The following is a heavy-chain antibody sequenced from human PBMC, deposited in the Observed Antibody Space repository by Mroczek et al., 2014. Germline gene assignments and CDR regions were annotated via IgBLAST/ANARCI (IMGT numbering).Heavy chain of an antibody. V-gene: IGHV3-7*01. Sequence: VQLVQSGGGLVQPGGSLRLSCAASGFTFSSYWMSWVRQAPGKGLEWVANIKQDGSEKYYVDSVKGRFTISRDNAKNSLYLQMNSLRAEDTAVYYCARAGGDYDFWSGPVDYWGQGTLVTSPQ. CDR2: IKQDGSEK. CDR3: ARAGGDYDFWSGPVDY. CDR1: GFTFSSYW. D-gene: IGHD3-3*01. J-gene: IGHJ4*02.